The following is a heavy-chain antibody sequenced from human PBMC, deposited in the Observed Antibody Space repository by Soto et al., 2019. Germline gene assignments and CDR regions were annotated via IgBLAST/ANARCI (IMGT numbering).Heavy chain of an antibody. J-gene: IGHJ4*02. D-gene: IGHD2-21*01. CDR1: GGSIGDYY. CDR3: VRKHNIAGSFDS. CDR2: IWYTGKS. V-gene: IGHV4-59*01. Sequence: SETLSLTCIISGGSIGDYYWSWIRQSPGKGLEWIAYIWYTGKSEHNPSLESRVSISLGTSGNQFTLNLRSVTAADTAVYYCVRKHNIAGSFDSWGPGILVTVSS.